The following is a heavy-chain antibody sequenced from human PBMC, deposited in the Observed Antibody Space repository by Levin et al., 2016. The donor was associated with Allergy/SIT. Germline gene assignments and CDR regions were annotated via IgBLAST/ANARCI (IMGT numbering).Heavy chain of an antibody. J-gene: IGHJ4*02. CDR2: IYYSGST. Sequence: SETLSLTCTVSGGSISSYYWSWIRQPPGKGLEWIGYIYYSGSTNYNPSLKSRVTISVDTSKNQFSLKLSSVTAADTAVYYCARSAGGAYEGFDYWGQGTLVTVSS. V-gene: IGHV4-59*13. CDR1: GGSISSYY. CDR3: ARSAGGAYEGFDY. D-gene: IGHD3-22*01.